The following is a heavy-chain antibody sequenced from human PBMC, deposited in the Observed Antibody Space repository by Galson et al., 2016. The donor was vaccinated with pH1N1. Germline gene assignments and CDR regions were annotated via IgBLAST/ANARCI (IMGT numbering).Heavy chain of an antibody. CDR1: GYSFTSYW. CDR3: ARIGSDDPIYYYYMGV. J-gene: IGHJ6*03. D-gene: IGHD2-21*01. V-gene: IGHV5-51*01. CDR2: IYPGDSDT. Sequence: QSGAEVKKPGESLKISCKGSGYSFTSYWIAWVRQMPGKGLEWMGIIYPGDSDTRYSPSFQGQVTISADKSINTAYLQWSSLKASDTAMYYCARIGSDDPIYYYYMGVWGKGTTVTVSS.